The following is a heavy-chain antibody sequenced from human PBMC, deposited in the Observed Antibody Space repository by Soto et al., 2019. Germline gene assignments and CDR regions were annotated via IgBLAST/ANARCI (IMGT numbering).Heavy chain of an antibody. J-gene: IGHJ4*02. CDR1: GGTLNSYT. Sequence: QVQLVQSGAEVKKPGSSVRVSCKASGGTLNSYTISWVRQAPGQGLEWMGGIIPVFGTTDYAQKFQGRVTITADQSTGTAYLELFSLRSEETAIYYCSISNSDGRGDFWGQGTLVTVSS. CDR2: IIPVFGTT. D-gene: IGHD1-1*01. V-gene: IGHV1-69*01. CDR3: SISNSDGRGDF.